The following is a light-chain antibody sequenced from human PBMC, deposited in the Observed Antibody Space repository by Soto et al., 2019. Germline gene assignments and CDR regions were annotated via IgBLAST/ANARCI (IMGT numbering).Light chain of an antibody. CDR1: QSVSSSY. CDR2: GAS. Sequence: EIVLAQVPATLSVSPGERATLSCRASQSVSSSYLAWYQQKPGQAPRLLIYGASIRATGIPDRFSGSGSGTDFTLTISTLEPEDFAVYYCQQYVDSPQTFGQGTKVDIK. V-gene: IGKV3-20*01. J-gene: IGKJ1*01. CDR3: QQYVDSPQT.